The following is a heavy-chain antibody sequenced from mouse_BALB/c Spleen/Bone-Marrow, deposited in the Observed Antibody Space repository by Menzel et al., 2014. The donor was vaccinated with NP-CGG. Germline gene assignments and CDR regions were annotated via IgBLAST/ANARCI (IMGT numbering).Heavy chain of an antibody. CDR2: INPNNGGT. CDR3: TSFPFPGDYLPT. D-gene: IGHD2-10*01. CDR1: GYTFTSHY. J-gene: IGHJ2*01. V-gene: IGHV1S120*01. Sequence: QVQLQQSGAELVKPGTSVKLSCKASGYTFTSHYIYWVKQRPGQGLKWIGEINPNNGGTNFNEKFKSKATLTVDKSSSTAYMQPSSLLCEDSAFFSGTSFPFPGDYLPTGGQAPTPT.